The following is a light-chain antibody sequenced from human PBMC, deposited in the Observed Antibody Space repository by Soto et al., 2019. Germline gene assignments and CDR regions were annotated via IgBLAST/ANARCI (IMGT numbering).Light chain of an antibody. CDR1: QDIARF. V-gene: IGKV1-33*01. Sequence: DIQMTQSPSSLSASVGDRVILTCQASQDIARFLNWYQQKPGKAPKLLIYDASNLETGVPSRFSGSRSGTHFTLTISSLQPEDFATYFCQQYDDLPLTFGGGTKVEIK. J-gene: IGKJ4*01. CDR2: DAS. CDR3: QQYDDLPLT.